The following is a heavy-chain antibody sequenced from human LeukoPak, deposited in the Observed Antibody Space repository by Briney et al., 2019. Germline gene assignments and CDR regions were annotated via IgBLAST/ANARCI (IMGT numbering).Heavy chain of an antibody. CDR1: GYTFTGYY. CDR3: ARLSDTAMVDY. J-gene: IGHJ4*02. CDR2: INPNSGGT. V-gene: IGHV1-2*02. D-gene: IGHD5-18*01. Sequence: ASVKVSCKASGYTFTGYYMHWVRQAPGPGLEWMGWINPNSGGTNYAQKFQGRVTMTGDTSISTAYMELSRLRSDDTAVYYCARLSDTAMVDYWGQGTLVAVSS.